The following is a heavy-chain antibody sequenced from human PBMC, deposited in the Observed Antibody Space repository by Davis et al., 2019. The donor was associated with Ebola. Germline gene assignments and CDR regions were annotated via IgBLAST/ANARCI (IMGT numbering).Heavy chain of an antibody. CDR3: ARGGSPAMFKGVDE. J-gene: IGHJ4*02. D-gene: IGHD2-2*01. CDR2: IDYRGRS. V-gene: IGHV4-59*11. Sequence: PSETLSLTCTVSGVSIIDHYWRCIRQSPGQGLEWIGYIDYRGRSTYKPSLRSRITMSVDTSKNQFSLKLKSITAADTAVYNCARGGSPAMFKGVDEWGQGTLVTVAS. CDR1: GVSIIDHY.